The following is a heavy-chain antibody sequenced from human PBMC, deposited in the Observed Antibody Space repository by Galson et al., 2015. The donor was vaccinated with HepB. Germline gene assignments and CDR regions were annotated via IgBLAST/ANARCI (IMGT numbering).Heavy chain of an antibody. V-gene: IGHV3-23*01. CDR1: GFTFSSFP. CDR2: ISASGGST. Sequence: SLRLSCAVSGFTFSSFPMSWVRQAPGRGLQWVSLISASGGSTFYADSVKGRFTISRDNSKNTLYLQMNSLRAEDTAVYHCARQEGYCSGGSCYGGIDPWGQGTLVTVSS. J-gene: IGHJ5*02. D-gene: IGHD2-15*01. CDR3: ARQEGYCSGGSCYGGIDP.